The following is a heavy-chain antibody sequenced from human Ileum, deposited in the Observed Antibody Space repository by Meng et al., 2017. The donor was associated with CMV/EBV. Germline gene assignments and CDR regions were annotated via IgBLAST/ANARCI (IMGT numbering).Heavy chain of an antibody. CDR2: ISKSGDMM. V-gene: IGHV3-11*01. J-gene: IGHJ4*02. CDR1: GFTFSDYY. Sequence: GGSLRLSCAASGFTFSDYYMNWIRQAPGKGLEWVSYISKSGDMMYYTGSVKGRFTVSRENAKNSLYLQMTSLRAEDTAVYYCAKDHSSSWFSLHFDYWGQGTLVTVSS. CDR3: AKDHSSSWFSLHFDY. D-gene: IGHD6-13*01.